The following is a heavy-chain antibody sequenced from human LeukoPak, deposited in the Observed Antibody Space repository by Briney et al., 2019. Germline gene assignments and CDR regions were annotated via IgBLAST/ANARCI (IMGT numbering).Heavy chain of an antibody. D-gene: IGHD2-2*03. J-gene: IGHJ4*02. CDR3: ARGLDSSYYDY. V-gene: IGHV1-8*02. CDR1: GGTFSSYA. CDR2: MNPNNGNT. Sequence: ASVKVSCKASGGTFSSYAISWVRQAPGQGLEWMGWMNPNNGNTGYAQKFQGRVTMTRSTSISTAYMELSSLTSDDTAIYYCARGLDSSYYDYWGQGTLVTVSS.